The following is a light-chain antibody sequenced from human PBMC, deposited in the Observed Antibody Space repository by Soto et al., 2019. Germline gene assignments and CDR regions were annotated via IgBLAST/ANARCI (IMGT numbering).Light chain of an antibody. V-gene: IGKV3-11*01. CDR2: DAS. Sequence: EIVLTQSPSTVSLSXVVRATLTXXXSQSVSSYLAWYQQKPGQAPRLLIYDASDRATGIPARFSGSGSGTDFTLTISSLEPEDFAVYYCQQRSSWPRITFGQGTRLEIK. J-gene: IGKJ5*01. CDR1: QSVSSY. CDR3: QQRSSWPRIT.